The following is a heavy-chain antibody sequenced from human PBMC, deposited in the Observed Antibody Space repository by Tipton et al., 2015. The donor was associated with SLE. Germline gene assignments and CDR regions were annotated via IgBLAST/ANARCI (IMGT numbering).Heavy chain of an antibody. CDR3: ARRGQGYGGNSPIGD. CDR1: GGSLSGYY. J-gene: IGHJ4*02. V-gene: IGHV4-34*01. D-gene: IGHD4-23*01. Sequence: TLSLTCAVYGGSLSGYYWSWIRQPPGKGLECIGEINHSGVANYNPSLQSRVTISVDTSKNQFSLKLTSVTAADTAVYYCARRGQGYGGNSPIGDWGQGTLVTVSS. CDR2: INHSGVA.